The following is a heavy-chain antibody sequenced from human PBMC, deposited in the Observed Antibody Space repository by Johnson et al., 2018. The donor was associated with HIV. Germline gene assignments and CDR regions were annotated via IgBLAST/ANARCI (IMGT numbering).Heavy chain of an antibody. D-gene: IGHD2-21*02. J-gene: IGHJ3*02. CDR2: ISYDGSTK. V-gene: IGHV3-30*19. CDR3: ARGGAYCGGDCYHAFDI. Sequence: QVRLVESGGGVVQPFISLILSFSSSGFTFSDYGIHWVRQAPGKGLEWVAVISYDGSTKYYADSVKGRFTISRDNSKNTLYLQMNSLRAEDTAVYYCARGGAYCGGDCYHAFDIWCQGTMVTVSS. CDR1: GFTFSDYG.